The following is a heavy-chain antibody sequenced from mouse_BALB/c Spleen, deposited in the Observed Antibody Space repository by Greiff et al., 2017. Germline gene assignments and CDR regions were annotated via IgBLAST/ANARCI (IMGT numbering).Heavy chain of an antibody. V-gene: IGHV3-1*02. CDR2: IHYSGST. D-gene: IGHD2-1*01. Sequence: VQLKQSGPDLVKPSQSLSLTCTVTGYSITSGYSWHWIRQFPGNKLEWMGYIHYSGSTNYNPSLKSRISITRDTSKNQFFLQLNSVTTEDTATYYCARWAYGNYVRSYAMDYWGQGTSVTVSS. CDR1: GYSITSGYS. J-gene: IGHJ4*01. CDR3: ARWAYGNYVRSYAMDY.